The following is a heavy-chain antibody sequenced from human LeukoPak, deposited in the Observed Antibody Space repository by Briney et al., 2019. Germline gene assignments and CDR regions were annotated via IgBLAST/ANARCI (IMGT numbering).Heavy chain of an antibody. CDR3: ARDSWVGATFDY. CDR2: IYNSGST. CDR1: GGSISSYY. D-gene: IGHD1-26*01. Sequence: SETLSLTCTVSGGSISSYYWSWLRQPAGKGLEWIGRIYNSGSTNYNPSLKSRVTMSVDTSKNQFSLKLSSVTAADTAVYYCARDSWVGATFDYWGQGTLVTVSS. V-gene: IGHV4-4*07. J-gene: IGHJ4*02.